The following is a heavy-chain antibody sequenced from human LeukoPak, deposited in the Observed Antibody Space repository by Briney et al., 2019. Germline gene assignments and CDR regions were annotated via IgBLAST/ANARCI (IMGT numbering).Heavy chain of an antibody. CDR1: GFTISRFG. V-gene: IGHV3-30*02. CDR2: DRYDGSTQ. D-gene: IGHD3-10*01. Sequence: PGGSLRLSCVASGFTISRFGMHWVRQAPGKGLEWVSFDRYDGSTQQYADSVRGRFTVSRDNSKNAFYLQTNSLKSEDTAVYYCAKPKVAFGMMSIGGFDSWGPGTLVTVS. CDR3: AKPKVAFGMMSIGGFDS. J-gene: IGHJ4*02.